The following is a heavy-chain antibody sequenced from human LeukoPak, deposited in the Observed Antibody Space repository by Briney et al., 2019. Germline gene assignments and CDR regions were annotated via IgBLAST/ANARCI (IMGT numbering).Heavy chain of an antibody. Sequence: GGSLRLSCAASGFTFSRYAMHWVRQAPGKGLEWVAVISSDGSKKYYADSVKGRFTISRDNAKNSLYLQMNSLRAEDTAVYYCARDSDLFDYWGQGTLVTVSS. V-gene: IGHV3-30-3*01. J-gene: IGHJ4*02. CDR1: GFTFSRYA. D-gene: IGHD3-10*01. CDR3: ARDSDLFDY. CDR2: ISSDGSKK.